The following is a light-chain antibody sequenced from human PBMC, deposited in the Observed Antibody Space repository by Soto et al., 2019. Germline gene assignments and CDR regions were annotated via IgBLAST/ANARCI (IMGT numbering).Light chain of an antibody. CDR2: GAS. J-gene: IGKJ2*01. V-gene: IGKV3-20*01. Sequence: EIVLTQSPGTLSLSPGERATLSCRASQSVRNNYLAWYQQKPGQTPRLLIYGASTRATGIPDRFSGSGSGTDFTLTISTPEPEDFAVYYCQQYGSSPHTFGQGTQLEIK. CDR1: QSVRNNY. CDR3: QQYGSSPHT.